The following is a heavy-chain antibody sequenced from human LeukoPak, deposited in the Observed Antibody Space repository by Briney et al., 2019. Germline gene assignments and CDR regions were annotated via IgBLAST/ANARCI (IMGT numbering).Heavy chain of an antibody. CDR2: ISYDGSNI. Sequence: GGSLRLSCAASGFTFSSCAMHWVRQAPGKGLEWAAVISYDGSNIYYADSVKGRFTISRDNSKNTLYLQMNSLRAEDTAVYYCARDRGPNYYGSGSYYTTAGDYWGQGTLVTVSS. V-gene: IGHV3-30-3*01. CDR3: ARDRGPNYYGSGSYYTTAGDY. J-gene: IGHJ4*02. CDR1: GFTFSSCA. D-gene: IGHD3-10*01.